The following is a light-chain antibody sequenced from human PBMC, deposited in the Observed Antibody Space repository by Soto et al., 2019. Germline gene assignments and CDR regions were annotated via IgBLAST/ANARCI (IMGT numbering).Light chain of an antibody. CDR3: SSYTSSNAYV. CDR2: DVS. J-gene: IGLJ1*01. V-gene: IGLV2-14*01. Sequence: QSVLTQPASVSGSPGQSITISCIGTSSDVGGYKYVSWYQQDPGKAPKLIIYDVSNRPSGVSNRFSGSKSGNTASLTISGLQAEDEADYYCSSYTSSNAYVFGTGTKVTVL. CDR1: SSDVGGYKY.